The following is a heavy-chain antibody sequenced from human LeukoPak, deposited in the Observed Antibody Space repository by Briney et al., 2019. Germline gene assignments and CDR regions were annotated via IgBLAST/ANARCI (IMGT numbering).Heavy chain of an antibody. CDR3: ARHEDGYCSSTSCLESSNFDY. Sequence: PSETLSLTCTVSGGSISSSSYYWGWIRQPPGKGLEWIWSIYYSGSTYYNPSLKSRVTISVDTSKNQFSLKLSSATAADTAVYYCARHEDGYCSSTSCLESSNFDYWGQGTLVTVSS. D-gene: IGHD2-2*01. J-gene: IGHJ4*02. V-gene: IGHV4-39*01. CDR1: GGSISSSSYY. CDR2: IYYSGST.